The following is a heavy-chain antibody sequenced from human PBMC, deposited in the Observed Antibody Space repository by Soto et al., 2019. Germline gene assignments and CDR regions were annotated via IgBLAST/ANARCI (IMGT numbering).Heavy chain of an antibody. CDR3: AKDPRASAWY. V-gene: IGHV3-23*01. Sequence: EVQLLESGGGLVQPGGSLRLSCAASGFTFSSYAMSWVRQAPGKGLEWVSAFRCSGGSTYYADSVKGRFTISRDHSKNTLYLQMNSLRAEDTAVYYCAKDPRASAWYWGQGTLVTVSS. D-gene: IGHD2-21*01. J-gene: IGHJ4*02. CDR1: GFTFSSYA. CDR2: FRCSGGST.